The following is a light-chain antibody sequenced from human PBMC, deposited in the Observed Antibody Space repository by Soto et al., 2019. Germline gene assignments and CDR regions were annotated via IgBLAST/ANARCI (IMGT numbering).Light chain of an antibody. V-gene: IGLV2-8*01. CDR1: SSDVGGYNY. Sequence: QSALTQPASASGSPGQSITISCTGTSSDVGGYNYVSWYQQHAGKVPKLMIYEVSKRPSGISDRFSGSKSGNTASLTISGLQAEDEADYYCSSFASTNTFLFGGGTKLTVL. CDR2: EVS. J-gene: IGLJ3*02. CDR3: SSFASTNTFL.